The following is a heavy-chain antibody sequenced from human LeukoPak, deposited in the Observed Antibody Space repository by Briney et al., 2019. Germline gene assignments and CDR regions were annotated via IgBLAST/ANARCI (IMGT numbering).Heavy chain of an antibody. V-gene: IGHV1-2*06. CDR1: GYTFTGYY. CDR3: ARKRVGVLRFLGRRDYYGMDV. CDR2: INPNSGGT. J-gene: IGHJ6*02. Sequence: ASVKVSCKASGYTFTGYYMHWVRQAPGQGLEWMGRINPNSGGTSYAQKFQGRVTMTRDTSTSTVYMELSSLRSEDTAVYYCARKRVGVLRFLGRRDYYGMDVWGQGTTVTVSS. D-gene: IGHD3-3*01.